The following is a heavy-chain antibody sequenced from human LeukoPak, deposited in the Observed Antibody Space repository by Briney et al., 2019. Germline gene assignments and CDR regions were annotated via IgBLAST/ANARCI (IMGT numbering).Heavy chain of an antibody. CDR2: ISYDGSNK. CDR3: ARANHEPYSSSGYFDY. V-gene: IGHV3-30*01. J-gene: IGHJ4*02. CDR1: GFTFSSYA. Sequence: PGGSLRLSCAASGFTFSSYAMHWVRQAPGKGLEWVAVISYDGSNKYYADSVKGRFTISRDNSKNTLYLQMNSLRAEDTAVYYCARANHEPYSSSGYFDYWGQGTLVTVSS. D-gene: IGHD6-6*01.